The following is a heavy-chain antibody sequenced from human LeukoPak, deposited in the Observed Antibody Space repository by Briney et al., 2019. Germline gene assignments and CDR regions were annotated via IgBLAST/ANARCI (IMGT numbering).Heavy chain of an antibody. Sequence: PGGSLRLSCAASGFTVSSNYMSWVRQAPGKGLEWVSVIYCNGNTYYADSVKGRFTISRDISKNTLYLHMNSLRAADTAVYYCAREKSGFGERIFDYWGQGTLVTVSS. J-gene: IGHJ4*02. CDR2: IYCNGNT. V-gene: IGHV3-53*01. CDR1: GFTVSSNY. D-gene: IGHD3-10*01. CDR3: AREKSGFGERIFDY.